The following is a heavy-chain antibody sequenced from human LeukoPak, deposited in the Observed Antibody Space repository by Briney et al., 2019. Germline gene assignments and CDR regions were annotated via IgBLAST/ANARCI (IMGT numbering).Heavy chain of an antibody. CDR1: GGSISSHY. Sequence: PSETLSLTCTVSGGSISSHYWSWIRQPPGKGLEWIGYIYYSGSTHYNPSLKGRVTISVDTSKNQFSLKLSSVTAADTAVYYCARSTGDLGPAFDIWGQGTMVTVSS. D-gene: IGHD7-27*01. CDR2: IYYSGST. V-gene: IGHV4-59*11. CDR3: ARSTGDLGPAFDI. J-gene: IGHJ3*02.